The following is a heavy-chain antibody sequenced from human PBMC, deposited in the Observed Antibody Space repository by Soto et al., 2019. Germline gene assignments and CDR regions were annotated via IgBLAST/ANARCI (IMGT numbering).Heavy chain of an antibody. CDR3: AKLEFLEFGGDY. CDR2: ISASGEKP. V-gene: IGHV3-23*01. Sequence: EVHLLESGGGVVQPGKSLKISCATSGFAFSDYPMTWVRQPPGQGLEWVSGISASGEKPYYADSVKGRFTISRDNSKNTLFLQMNSLRVEDTDIYYCAKLEFLEFGGDYWGQGTLFTVSS. J-gene: IGHJ4*02. CDR1: GFAFSDYP. D-gene: IGHD1-1*01.